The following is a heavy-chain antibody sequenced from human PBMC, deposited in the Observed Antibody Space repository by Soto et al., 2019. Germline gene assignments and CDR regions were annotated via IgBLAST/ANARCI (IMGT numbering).Heavy chain of an antibody. Sequence: ASVKVSCKASGGTFTSYGITWVRQAPGQGLEWMGWISGYNGDTNYAQKFQGRVTLTTDTSTSTGYLEVMTLRPDDTAVYYCAREGSYHDLDYWGLGTLVTVSS. CDR3: AREGSYHDLDY. CDR2: ISGYNGDT. V-gene: IGHV1-18*01. CDR1: GGTFTSYG. J-gene: IGHJ4*02. D-gene: IGHD3-22*01.